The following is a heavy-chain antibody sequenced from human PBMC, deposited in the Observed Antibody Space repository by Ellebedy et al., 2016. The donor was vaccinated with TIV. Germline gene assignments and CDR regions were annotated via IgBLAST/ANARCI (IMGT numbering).Heavy chain of an antibody. Sequence: SVKVSCXASGGTFYNYAITWVRQAPGHGLEWMGGIVPIFGTANYAHNFQGRVTFTADDSTGTAYMELSSLRSDDTAVYYCARGATPIPASDSWFDPWGQGTLVTVSS. V-gene: IGHV1-69*13. J-gene: IGHJ5*02. CDR2: IVPIFGTA. CDR3: ARGATPIPASDSWFDP. CDR1: GGTFYNYA.